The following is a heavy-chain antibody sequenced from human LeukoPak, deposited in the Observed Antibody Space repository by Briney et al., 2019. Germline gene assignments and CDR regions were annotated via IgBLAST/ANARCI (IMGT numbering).Heavy chain of an antibody. CDR3: AKGSGWEASYFYYYMDV. CDR1: GFTFDDYG. D-gene: IGHD1-26*01. CDR2: INWNGGST. Sequence: GGSLRLSCAASGFTFDDYGMSWVRHAPGKGLEWVSGINWNGGSTGYADSVKGRFTISRDNSKNTLYLQMTSLRAEDTAVYFCAKGSGWEASYFYYYMDVWGKGTTVTISS. J-gene: IGHJ6*03. V-gene: IGHV3-20*04.